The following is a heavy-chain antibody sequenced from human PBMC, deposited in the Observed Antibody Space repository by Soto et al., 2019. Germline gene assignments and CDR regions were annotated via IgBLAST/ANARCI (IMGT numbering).Heavy chain of an antibody. CDR1: GFTFRSYA. D-gene: IGHD2-15*01. CDR3: AKLGIRGILMDV. CDR2: ISGSGGST. V-gene: IGHV3-23*01. Sequence: EVQLLESGGGLVQPGGSLRLSCAASGFTFRSYAMSWVRQAPGKGLEWVSAISGSGGSTYYADSVKGRFTISRDNSKNTLSLQMNSLRAEDTAVYYCAKLGIRGILMDVWGQGTTVTVSS. J-gene: IGHJ6*02.